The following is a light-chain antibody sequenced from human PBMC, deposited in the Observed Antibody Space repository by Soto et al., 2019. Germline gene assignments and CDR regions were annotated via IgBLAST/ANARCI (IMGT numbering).Light chain of an antibody. CDR1: SSDVGGYNY. CDR3: TSFTSINTYV. V-gene: IGLV2-14*03. Sequence: QSALTQPASVSGSPGQSITISCTGTSSDVGGYNYVSWYQQHPDKAPRLMIYDVSNRPSGVSDRFSGSKSGDTASLTISGLQADDEADYYCTSFTSINTYVFGTGTKLTVL. J-gene: IGLJ1*01. CDR2: DVS.